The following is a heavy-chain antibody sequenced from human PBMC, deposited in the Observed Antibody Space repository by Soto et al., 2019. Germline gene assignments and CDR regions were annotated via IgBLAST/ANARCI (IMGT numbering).Heavy chain of an antibody. Sequence: GGSLRLSCAASGFPFSSYYMNWVRQAPGKGLEWVSSISSSSSYRYYADSVKGRFTISRDNAKNSLYLQMNSLRAEDTAVYYCARTYCSGGSCYSGDAFDIWGQGTMVTVSS. V-gene: IGHV3-21*06. CDR2: ISSSSSYR. CDR1: GFPFSSYY. D-gene: IGHD2-15*01. J-gene: IGHJ3*02. CDR3: ARTYCSGGSCYSGDAFDI.